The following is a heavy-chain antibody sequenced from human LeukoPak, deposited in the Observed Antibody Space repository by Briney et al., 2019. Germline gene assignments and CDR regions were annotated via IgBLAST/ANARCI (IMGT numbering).Heavy chain of an antibody. D-gene: IGHD3-22*01. CDR3: ARDLHPANRKTYYYDSSASTVDY. J-gene: IGHJ4*02. Sequence: ASVKVSCKVSGYTLTELSMHWVRQAPGKGLEWMGGFDPEDGETIYAQKFQGRVTMTEDTSTDTAYMELSSLRSEDTAVYYCARDLHPANRKTYYYDSSASTVDYWGQGTLVTVSS. CDR2: FDPEDGET. V-gene: IGHV1-24*01. CDR1: GYTLTELS.